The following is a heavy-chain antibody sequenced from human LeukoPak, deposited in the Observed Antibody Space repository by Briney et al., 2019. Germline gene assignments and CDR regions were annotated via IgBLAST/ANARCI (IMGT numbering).Heavy chain of an antibody. CDR1: GGSISSSGFY. Sequence: SETLSLTCTVSGGSISSSGFYWDWIRQPPGKGLEWIGAIFYSGNTYYNPSLKSRVTISVDTSKNQFSLKLRSVTAADTAVYYCARDHSSLHWFDPWGQGTLVTVSS. J-gene: IGHJ5*02. CDR3: ARDHSSLHWFDP. D-gene: IGHD6-19*01. CDR2: IFYSGNT. V-gene: IGHV4-39*07.